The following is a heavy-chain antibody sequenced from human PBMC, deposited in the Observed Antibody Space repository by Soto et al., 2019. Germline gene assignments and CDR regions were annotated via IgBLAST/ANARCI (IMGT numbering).Heavy chain of an antibody. CDR2: IYNSGTT. J-gene: IGHJ3*01. Sequence: SETLSLTCTVSGGSISSYYWSWIRQSPGKGLEWITHIYNSGTTNYNPSLKSRVTISVDTSKNQFSLKLRSVTAADTAVYYCASDYGDYVGAFDLWGQAIMVTV. V-gene: IGHV4-59*01. D-gene: IGHD4-17*01. CDR1: GGSISSYY. CDR3: ASDYGDYVGAFDL.